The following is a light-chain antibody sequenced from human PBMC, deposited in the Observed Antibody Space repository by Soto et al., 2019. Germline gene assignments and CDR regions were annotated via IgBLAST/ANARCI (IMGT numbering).Light chain of an antibody. CDR2: GAS. Sequence: EIVLTQSPGTLPLSPGERATLSCRSSQSVSNNYLAWYQQKPGQAPRLLIYGASNRATGIPDRFSGSGSGTDFTLTISSLEPEDSAVYYCQQRHMWPITFGQGTRLEIK. CDR3: QQRHMWPIT. CDR1: QSVSNNY. J-gene: IGKJ5*01. V-gene: IGKV3D-20*02.